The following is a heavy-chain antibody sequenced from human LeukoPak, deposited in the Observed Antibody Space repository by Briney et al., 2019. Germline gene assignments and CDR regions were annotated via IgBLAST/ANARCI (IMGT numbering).Heavy chain of an antibody. D-gene: IGHD5-12*01. CDR1: GYSFTSYW. J-gene: IGHJ5*02. CDR2: IYPGDSDT. CDR3: ARRGYDAEWLDP. V-gene: IGHV5-51*01. Sequence: GESLKISCKASGYSFTSYWIGWVRQMPGKGLEWMGIIYPGDSDTRYNPSFQGQVIISADKSIGTAYLQWSGLKATDSAMYYCARRGYDAEWLDPWGQGTLVTVSS.